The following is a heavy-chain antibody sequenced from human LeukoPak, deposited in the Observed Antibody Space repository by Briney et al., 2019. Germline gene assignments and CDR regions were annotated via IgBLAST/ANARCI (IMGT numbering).Heavy chain of an antibody. Sequence: SETLSLTCTVSGGSISSNSYYWGWIRQPPGKGLEWIGSIYYSGSTYYNPSLKSRVTMSLDTSKNQFSLKLTSVSAADTAVYYCARRPPITMVRGVIDPHFDYWGQGTLVSVSS. J-gene: IGHJ4*02. CDR1: GGSISSNSYY. V-gene: IGHV4-39*07. CDR2: IYYSGST. D-gene: IGHD3-10*01. CDR3: ARRPPITMVRGVIDPHFDY.